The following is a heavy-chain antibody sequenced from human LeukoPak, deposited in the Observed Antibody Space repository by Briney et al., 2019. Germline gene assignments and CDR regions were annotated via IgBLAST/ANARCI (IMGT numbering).Heavy chain of an antibody. J-gene: IGHJ3*02. CDR2: IYYSGST. V-gene: IGHV4-59*01. D-gene: IGHD3-22*01. Sequence: SETLSLTCTVSGGSISSYYWSWIRQPPGKGLEWIGYIYYSGSTNYNPSLKSRVTISVDTSKNQFSLKLSSVTAADTAVYYCARYYDSSGPVYDAFDIWGQGTMVTVSS. CDR3: ARYYDSSGPVYDAFDI. CDR1: GGSISSYY.